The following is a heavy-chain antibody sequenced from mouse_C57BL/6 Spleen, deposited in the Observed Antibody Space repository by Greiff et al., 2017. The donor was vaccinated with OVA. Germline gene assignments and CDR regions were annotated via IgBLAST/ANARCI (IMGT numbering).Heavy chain of an antibody. Sequence: VQLQQPGAELVMPGASVKLSCKASGYTFTSYWMHWVKQRPGQGLEWIGEIDPSDSYTNYNQKFKGKSTVTVDKSSSTAYMQLSSLTSEDAVVYYCARGGLRRAMDYWGQGTSVTVSS. CDR3: ARGGLRRAMDY. V-gene: IGHV1-69*01. J-gene: IGHJ4*01. CDR2: IDPSDSYT. D-gene: IGHD2-4*01. CDR1: GYTFTSYW.